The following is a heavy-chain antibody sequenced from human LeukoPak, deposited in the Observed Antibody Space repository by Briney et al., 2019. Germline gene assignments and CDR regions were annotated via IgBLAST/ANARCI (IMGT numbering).Heavy chain of an antibody. D-gene: IGHD3-3*01. Sequence: ASVKVSCKASGYTFTSYDINWVRQATGQGLEWMGWMNPNSGNTGYAQKFQGRVTMTRNTPISTAYMELSSLRSEDTAVYYCARSAYYDFWSGYVDYYYYYYMDVWGKGTTVTVSS. V-gene: IGHV1-8*01. CDR3: ARSAYYDFWSGYVDYYYYYYMDV. J-gene: IGHJ6*03. CDR2: MNPNSGNT. CDR1: GYTFTSYD.